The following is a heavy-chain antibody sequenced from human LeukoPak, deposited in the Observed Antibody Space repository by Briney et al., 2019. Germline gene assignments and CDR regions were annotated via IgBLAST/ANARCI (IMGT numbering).Heavy chain of an antibody. CDR2: IIPIFGTA. CDR3: ARDRGPYDSSGPGAFDI. Sequence: ASVKVSCKASGGTFSSYAISWVRQAPGQGLEWMGGIIPIFGTANYAQKFQGRVTITTDESTSTAYMELSSLRSEDTAVYYCARDRGPYDSSGPGAFDIWGQGTMVTVSS. V-gene: IGHV1-69*05. CDR1: GGTFSSYA. D-gene: IGHD3-22*01. J-gene: IGHJ3*02.